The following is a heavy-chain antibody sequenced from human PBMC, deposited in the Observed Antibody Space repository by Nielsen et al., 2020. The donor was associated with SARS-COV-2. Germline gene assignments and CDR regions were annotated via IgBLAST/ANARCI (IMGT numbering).Heavy chain of an antibody. CDR1: GFTFSSYA. CDR3: AREYHDFWRTVITYYYYYGMDV. J-gene: IGHJ6*02. V-gene: IGHV3-30*04. Sequence: GESLKISCAASGFTFSSYAMHWVRQAPGKGLEWVAVISYDGSNKYYADSVKGRFTISRDNSKNTLYLQMNSLRAEDTAVYYCAREYHDFWRTVITYYYYYGMDVWGQGTTVTVSS. D-gene: IGHD3-3*01. CDR2: ISYDGSNK.